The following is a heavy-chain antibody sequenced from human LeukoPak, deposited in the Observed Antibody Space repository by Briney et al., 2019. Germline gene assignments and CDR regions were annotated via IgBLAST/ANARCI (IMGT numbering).Heavy chain of an antibody. CDR3: ARENIAVAGTFYYYYMDV. J-gene: IGHJ6*03. Sequence: GGSLRLSCAASGFTFSSYWMSWVRQAPGKGLEWVSSFSSSSNYIYYADSVKGRFTISRDNAKNSLYLQMNSLRAEDTAVYYCARENIAVAGTFYYYYMDVWGKGTTVTISS. V-gene: IGHV3-21*01. CDR2: FSSSSNYI. D-gene: IGHD6-19*01. CDR1: GFTFSSYW.